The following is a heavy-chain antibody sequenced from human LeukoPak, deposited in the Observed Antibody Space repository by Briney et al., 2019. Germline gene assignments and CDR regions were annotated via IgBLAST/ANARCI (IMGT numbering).Heavy chain of an antibody. V-gene: IGHV5-51*01. D-gene: IGHD2-15*01. J-gene: IGHJ3*02. CDR3: ARRVVATPGAFDI. CDR2: IYPGDSDT. Sequence: GESLKISCKGSGYSFTNYWIGWVRQMPGKGLEWMGIIYPGDSDTRYGPSFQGQVTISADKSISTAYLQWSSLKASDTAMYYCARRVVATPGAFDIWGQGTMVTVSS. CDR1: GYSFTNYW.